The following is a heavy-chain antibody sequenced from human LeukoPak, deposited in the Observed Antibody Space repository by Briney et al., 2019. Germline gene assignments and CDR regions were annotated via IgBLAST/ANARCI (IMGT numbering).Heavy chain of an antibody. D-gene: IGHD4-17*01. CDR3: ARVPTTVTYTDY. CDR1: GFTFSDYY. CDR2: ISGTGSTK. V-gene: IGHV3-11*04. J-gene: IGHJ4*02. Sequence: GGSLRLSCAASGFTFSDYYMSWIRQAPGKGLEWVSYISGTGSTKYYADSVKGRFTISRDNAKNSLYLQTNSLRAGDTAVYYCARVPTTVTYTDYWGLGTLVTVSS.